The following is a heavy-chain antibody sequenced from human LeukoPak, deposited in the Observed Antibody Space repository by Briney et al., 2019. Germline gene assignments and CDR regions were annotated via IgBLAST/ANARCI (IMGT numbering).Heavy chain of an antibody. CDR3: ARDFSLIAAKRFDL. CDR2: ISYDGSNK. D-gene: IGHD6-13*01. V-gene: IGHV3-30*04. Sequence: GGSLRLSCAASGFTFSSYAMHWVRQAPGKGLEWVAVISYDGSNKYYADSVKGRFTISRDNSKNTLYLQMNSLRAEDTAVYYCARDFSLIAAKRFDLWGQGALVTVSS. J-gene: IGHJ5*02. CDR1: GFTFSSYA.